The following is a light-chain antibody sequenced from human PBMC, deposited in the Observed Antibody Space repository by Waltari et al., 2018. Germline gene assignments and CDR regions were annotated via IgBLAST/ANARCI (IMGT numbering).Light chain of an antibody. CDR3: QQRINWPPSIT. V-gene: IGKV3-11*01. Sequence: EIVLTQSPATLSLSPGERATLSCRASQSVSSYLAWYQQKPGQAPRLLIYDASNRATGIPAMFSGSGSGTGFTLTSSSLEPEDFAVYYCQQRINWPPSITFGQGTRLEIK. CDR1: QSVSSY. CDR2: DAS. J-gene: IGKJ5*01.